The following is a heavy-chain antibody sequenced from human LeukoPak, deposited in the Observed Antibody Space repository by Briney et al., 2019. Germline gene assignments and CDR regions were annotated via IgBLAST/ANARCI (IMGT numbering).Heavy chain of an antibody. D-gene: IGHD6-19*01. CDR2: ISVSGGNT. V-gene: IGHV3-23*01. CDR1: GFTFSNYA. CDR3: ATKQWLVRGWFDP. Sequence: GGSLRLSCAASGFTFSNYAMSWVRQAPGKGLEWVSSISVSGGNTYYADSVKGRFTISRDNSKNTLYLQLNSLTAEDTAVYYCATKQWLVRGWFDPWGQGTLVTVSS. J-gene: IGHJ5*02.